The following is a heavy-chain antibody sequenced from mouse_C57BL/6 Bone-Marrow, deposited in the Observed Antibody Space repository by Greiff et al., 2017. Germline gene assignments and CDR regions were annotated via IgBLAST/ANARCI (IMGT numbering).Heavy chain of an antibody. J-gene: IGHJ2*01. CDR3: ERGQVGDY. Sequence: EVKVMESEGGLVQPGSSMKLSCTASGYTFSNYYMAWVRQVPEQGLEWVANINSAGSGTYYLHSLKSRYIFSRDNSKNILYLQMSSLKSEDTATYYCERGQVGDYWGQGTTLTVSS. CDR1: GYTFSNYY. V-gene: IGHV5-16*01. D-gene: IGHD1-3*01. CDR2: INSAGSGT.